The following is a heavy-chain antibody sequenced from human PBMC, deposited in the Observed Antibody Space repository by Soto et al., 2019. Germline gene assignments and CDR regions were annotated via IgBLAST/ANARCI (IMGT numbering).Heavy chain of an antibody. CDR2: IYWDDDK. CDR3: AHRGDFWSGYYTGHPFHY. CDR1: GFSLSTSGVG. Sequence: SGPTLVNPTQTLTLTCTFSGFSLSTSGVGVGWIRQPPGKALEWLALIYWDDDKRYSPSLKSRLTITKDTSKNQVVLTMTNMDPVDTATYYCAHRGDFWSGYYTGHPFHYWGQGTLVTVSS. J-gene: IGHJ4*02. V-gene: IGHV2-5*02. D-gene: IGHD3-3*01.